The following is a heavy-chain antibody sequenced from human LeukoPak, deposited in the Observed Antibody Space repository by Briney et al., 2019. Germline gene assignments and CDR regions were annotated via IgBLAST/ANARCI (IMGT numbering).Heavy chain of an antibody. Sequence: GASVKVSCKASGYTFTTYGISWVRQAPGQGLEWMGWINPNSGGTNYAQKFRGRVTMTRDTSINTAYMELNSLISDDTAVYYCARDRGGNDCWGQGTLVTVSS. CDR2: INPNSGGT. CDR3: ARDRGGNDC. J-gene: IGHJ4*02. V-gene: IGHV1-2*02. CDR1: GYTFTTYG. D-gene: IGHD3-16*01.